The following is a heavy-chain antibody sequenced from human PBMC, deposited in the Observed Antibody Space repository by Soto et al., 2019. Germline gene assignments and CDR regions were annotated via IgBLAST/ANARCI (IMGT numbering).Heavy chain of an antibody. CDR2: VSGSGTIT. J-gene: IGHJ4*02. V-gene: IGHV3-23*01. D-gene: IGHD2-15*01. CDR1: GFTFSSYA. CDR3: VIALSGLLSFGDFND. Sequence: GGSLRLSCAASGFTFSSYAMNWVRQAPGKRLEWVAEVSGSGTITYYAPSVKGRFTISSDSSKHTFYLQMYSLRPEDTAIYYCVIALSGLLSFGDFNDWGQGALV.